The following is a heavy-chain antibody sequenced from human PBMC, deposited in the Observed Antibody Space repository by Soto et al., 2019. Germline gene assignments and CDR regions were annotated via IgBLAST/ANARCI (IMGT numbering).Heavy chain of an antibody. J-gene: IGHJ4*02. CDR2: INAGNGNT. CDR1: GYTFTSYA. D-gene: IGHD3-9*01. CDR3: ARNLDWFHHPNYFDY. V-gene: IGHV1-3*01. Sequence: QVQLVQSGAEVKKPGASVKVSCKASGYTFTSYAMHWVRQAPGQRLEWMGWINAGNGNTKYSQKFQGRVTITRDTSASTAYMELSSLRSEDTAVYYCARNLDWFHHPNYFDYWGQGTLVTVSS.